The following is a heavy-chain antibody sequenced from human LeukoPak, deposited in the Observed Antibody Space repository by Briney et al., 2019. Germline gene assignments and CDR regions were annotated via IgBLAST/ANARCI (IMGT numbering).Heavy chain of an antibody. Sequence: SETLSLTCTVSGGSISSSSYYWGWIRQPPGKGLEWIGSIYYSGSTYYSPSLKSRVTISVDTSKNQFSLKLSSVTAADTAVYYCARGQNSSSWVHSYNWFDPWGQGTLVTVSS. CDR2: IYYSGST. J-gene: IGHJ5*02. CDR3: ARGQNSSSWVHSYNWFDP. V-gene: IGHV4-39*07. CDR1: GGSISSSSYY. D-gene: IGHD6-13*01.